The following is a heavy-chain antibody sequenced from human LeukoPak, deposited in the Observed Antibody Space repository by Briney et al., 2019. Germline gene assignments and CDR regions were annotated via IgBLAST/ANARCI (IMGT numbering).Heavy chain of an antibody. J-gene: IGHJ3*02. CDR3: ARGFTSYCSGGSCYSDAFDI. V-gene: IGHV1-8*01. CDR1: GYTFTSYD. CDR2: MNPNSGNT. D-gene: IGHD2-15*01. Sequence: ASVKVSCKASGYTFTSYDINWVRQATGQGLEWMGWMNPNSGNTGYVQKFQGRVTMTRNTSISTAYMELSSLRSEDTAVYYCARGFTSYCSGGSCYSDAFDIWGQGTMVTVSS.